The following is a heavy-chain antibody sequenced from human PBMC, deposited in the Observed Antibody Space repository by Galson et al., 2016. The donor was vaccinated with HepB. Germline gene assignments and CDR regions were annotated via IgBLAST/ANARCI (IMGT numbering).Heavy chain of an antibody. D-gene: IGHD3-10*01. V-gene: IGHV3-7*01. CDR2: IKQDGSEK. CDR3: ARGRGSGSYSSFDY. Sequence: SLRLSCAASGITFSSYWMNWVRQAPGKGLERVANIKQDGSEKYYVDSVKGRFTISRDNAKNSLYLQMNSLRAEDTAVYYCARGRGSGSYSSFDYWGQGTLVTVSS. J-gene: IGHJ4*02. CDR1: GITFSSYW.